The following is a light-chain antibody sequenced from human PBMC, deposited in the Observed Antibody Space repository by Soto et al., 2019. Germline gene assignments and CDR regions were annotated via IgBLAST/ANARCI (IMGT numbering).Light chain of an antibody. CDR3: QQFNSSPLT. V-gene: IGKV3-20*01. J-gene: IGKJ4*01. Sequence: EIVLTQSPGTLSLSPGERATLSCRASQSLRNNYLAWYQQKPGQAPRLLIYTASSRATGIPDRFSGIGSGTDFPFTISRLEPEDFAVYYCQQFNSSPLTFGGGTKVDIK. CDR1: QSLRNNY. CDR2: TAS.